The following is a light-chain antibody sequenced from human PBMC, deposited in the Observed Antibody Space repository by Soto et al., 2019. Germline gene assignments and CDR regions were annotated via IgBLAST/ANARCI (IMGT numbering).Light chain of an antibody. CDR1: SSDVGGYNY. V-gene: IGLV2-11*01. CDR3: CSYAGTSTFVV. J-gene: IGLJ2*01. Sequence: QSVLTQPPSASGSPGQSVTISCTGTSSDVGGYNYVSWYQQHPGKAPKLMIYDVSQRPSGVPYRFSGSKSGNTASLTISGLQAEDEADYYCCSYAGTSTFVVFGGGTKLTVL. CDR2: DVS.